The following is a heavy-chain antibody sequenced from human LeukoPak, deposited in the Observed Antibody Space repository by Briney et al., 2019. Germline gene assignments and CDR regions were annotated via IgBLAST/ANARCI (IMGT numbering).Heavy chain of an antibody. CDR1: GGSISSHY. CDR2: IHYTGGT. Sequence: PSETLSLTCTVSGGSISSHYWSWIRQPPGKGLEWIGNIHYTGGTNYNPSLRSRVTISVDTSKNQYSLKLSSVTAADTAVYYCARGYTYGSNWFDPWGQGTLVTVSS. D-gene: IGHD5-18*01. V-gene: IGHV4-59*11. CDR3: ARGYTYGSNWFDP. J-gene: IGHJ5*02.